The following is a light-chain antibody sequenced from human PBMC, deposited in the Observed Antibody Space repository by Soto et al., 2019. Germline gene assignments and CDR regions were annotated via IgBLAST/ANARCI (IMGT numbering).Light chain of an antibody. V-gene: IGKV1-39*01. CDR1: QTISSY. CDR2: AAS. CDR3: QQSYSALRT. Sequence: DIQMTQSPSSLSASVGDRVTITCRAGQTISSYLNWYQQKPGKAPKLLIYAASSLQSGVPSRFSGSGSGTDFTLTISSLQPEDFATYYCQQSYSALRTFGQGTKVDI. J-gene: IGKJ1*01.